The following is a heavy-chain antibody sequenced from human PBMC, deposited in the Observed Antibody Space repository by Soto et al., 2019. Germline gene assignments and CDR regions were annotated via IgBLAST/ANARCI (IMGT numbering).Heavy chain of an antibody. J-gene: IGHJ4*02. D-gene: IGHD5-12*01. CDR2: INGGHGNT. CDR1: GYSFSTYA. V-gene: IGHV1-3*01. Sequence: QVQLVQSGAEVKKPGASVKVSCKASGYSFSTYAVHWVRQAPGQRLEWMGWINGGHGNTKYSQKFQGRVTITRDTFASTAYMELSSLRSEDTAVYFCARGRYDYFMVVDYWGQGTLVTVSS. CDR3: ARGRYDYFMVVDY.